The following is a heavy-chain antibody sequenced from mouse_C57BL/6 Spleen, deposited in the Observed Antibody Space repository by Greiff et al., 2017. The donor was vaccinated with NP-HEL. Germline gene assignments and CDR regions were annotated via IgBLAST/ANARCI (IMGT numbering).Heavy chain of an antibody. Sequence: QVQLKQSGAELVKPGASVKISCKASGYAFSSYWMNWVKQRPGKGLEWIGQIYPGDGDTNYNGKFKGKATLTADKSSSTAYMQLSSLTSEDSAVYFCARRWLVYYFDYWGQGTTLTVSS. D-gene: IGHD2-3*01. CDR3: ARRWLVYYFDY. V-gene: IGHV1-80*01. CDR2: IYPGDGDT. J-gene: IGHJ2*01. CDR1: GYAFSSYW.